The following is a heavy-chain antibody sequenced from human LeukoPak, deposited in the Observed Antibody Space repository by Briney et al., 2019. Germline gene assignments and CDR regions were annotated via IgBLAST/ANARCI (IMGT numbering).Heavy chain of an antibody. V-gene: IGHV1-24*01. CDR2: FDPEDDET. CDR1: GYTLTELS. D-gene: IGHD3-22*01. Sequence: ASVKVSCKVSGYTLTELSIYCVRQAPGRGPEWMGGFDPEDDETIYAQKFQGRVTMTEDTYTATAYMELRSLSSEDTAVYYCATALTYDSSGYLTMGFDYWGQGTLVTVSS. CDR3: ATALTYDSSGYLTMGFDY. J-gene: IGHJ4*02.